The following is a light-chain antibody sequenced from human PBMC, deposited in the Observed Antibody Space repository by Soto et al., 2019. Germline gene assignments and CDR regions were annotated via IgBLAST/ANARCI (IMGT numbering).Light chain of an antibody. Sequence: VLTQSPATLSLSPGERATLSCRASQLVSSYLAWYQHKPGQAPRLLIYDASDRAPGVPARFSGSGSGTDFTLTISSLQSEDFAVYYCQQYNNWPPWTFGQGTKVDIK. CDR3: QQYNNWPPWT. V-gene: IGKV3-11*01. CDR1: QLVSSY. CDR2: DAS. J-gene: IGKJ1*01.